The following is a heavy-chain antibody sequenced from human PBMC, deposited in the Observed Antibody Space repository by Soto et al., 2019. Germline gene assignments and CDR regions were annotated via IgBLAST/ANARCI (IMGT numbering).Heavy chain of an antibody. Sequence: VGSLRLSCASSGFTFSTYWMSCVRHSPGKWLEWVANIKEDGSEKYYVDSVEGRFTISRDNAKDSLYLQMTSLRAEDTALYYCARGWGYFDSSGFPSLYAMEVLGQGTTVIVS. CDR2: IKEDGSEK. CDR3: ARGWGYFDSSGFPSLYAMEV. V-gene: IGHV3-7*01. J-gene: IGHJ6*01. D-gene: IGHD3-22*01. CDR1: GFTFSTYW.